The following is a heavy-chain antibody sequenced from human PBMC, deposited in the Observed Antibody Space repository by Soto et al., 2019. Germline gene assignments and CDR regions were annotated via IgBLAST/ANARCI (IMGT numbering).Heavy chain of an antibody. CDR1: GYTFTGYY. V-gene: IGHV1-2*02. Sequence: QVQLVQSGAEVKKPGASVKVSCKASGYTFTGYYMHWVRQAPGQGLEWMGWINPNSGGTNYAQKFQGRVTMTRDTSISTAYMELSRLRSDDTAVYFCARDRITMVRGPMGYYYGMDVWGQGTTVTVSS. D-gene: IGHD3-10*01. J-gene: IGHJ6*02. CDR3: ARDRITMVRGPMGYYYGMDV. CDR2: INPNSGGT.